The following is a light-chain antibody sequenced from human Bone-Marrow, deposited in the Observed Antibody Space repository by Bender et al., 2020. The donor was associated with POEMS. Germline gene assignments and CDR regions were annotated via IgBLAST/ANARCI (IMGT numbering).Light chain of an antibody. CDR1: TLSKQY. CDR2: KDS. J-gene: IGLJ1*01. V-gene: IGLV3-25*03. CDR3: QSADSSGTSV. Sequence: SYELTQPPSVSVSPGQTARITCSGDTLSKQYGYWYQQKPGQAPVLVMYKDSERPSGIPARFSGSSSGATVTLTIRGVQAEDEGDYYCQSADSSGTSVFGTGTELTVL.